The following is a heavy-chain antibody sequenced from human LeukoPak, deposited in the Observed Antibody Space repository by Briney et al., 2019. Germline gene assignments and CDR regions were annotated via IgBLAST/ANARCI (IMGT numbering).Heavy chain of an antibody. V-gene: IGHV3-30*02. D-gene: IGHD6-13*01. CDR2: IWYDGSNK. CDR3: AKDRGGSGSWFDAFDI. J-gene: IGHJ3*02. Sequence: PGGSLRLSCAASGFTFSSYGMNWVRQAPGKRLEWVAVIWYDGSNKYYADSVKGRFTISRDNSKNTLYLQMNSLRAEDTAVYYCAKDRGGSGSWFDAFDIWGQGTMVTVSS. CDR1: GFTFSSYG.